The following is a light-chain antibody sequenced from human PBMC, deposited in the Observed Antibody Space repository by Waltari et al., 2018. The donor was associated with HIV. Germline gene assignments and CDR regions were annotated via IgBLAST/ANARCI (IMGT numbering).Light chain of an antibody. Sequence: NFILTQPHSVSESPGKTVTISCTRSSGNIASSYVQWYQQRPGSSPTTVIYANNQRPSGVPDRFSGSIDSSSNSASLTSAGLRTEDEADYYCQSHDNKIFYVFGGGTYVTVL. J-gene: IGLJ1*01. CDR1: SGNIASSY. CDR3: QSHDNKIFYV. V-gene: IGLV6-57*01. CDR2: ANN.